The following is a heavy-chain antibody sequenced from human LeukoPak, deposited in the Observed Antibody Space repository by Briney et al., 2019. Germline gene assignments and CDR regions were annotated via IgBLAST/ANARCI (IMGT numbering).Heavy chain of an antibody. CDR2: IRYDGSNK. J-gene: IGHJ4*02. V-gene: IGHV3-30*02. CDR1: GLTFSSYG. CDR3: AKGRFLEWLRFDY. Sequence: GGSLRLSRAASGLTFSSYGIHWLRQAPGKGLEWVAFIRYDGSNKYYVDSVKGRFIISRDNSKNTLYLQMNSLRAEDTAVYYCAKGRFLEWLRFDYWGQGTLVTVSS. D-gene: IGHD3-3*01.